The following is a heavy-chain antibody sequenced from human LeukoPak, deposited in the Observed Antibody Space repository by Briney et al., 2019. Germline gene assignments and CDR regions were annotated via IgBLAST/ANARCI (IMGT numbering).Heavy chain of an antibody. V-gene: IGHV3-21*01. CDR2: ISSSSSYI. CDR3: ARELTGTVAFDM. D-gene: IGHD1-20*01. Sequence: GGSLRLSCAASGFTFSSYRMNWVRQAPGKGLEWVSSISSSSSYIYYADSVKGRFTISRDNAKNSLYLQMNSLRGEDTAMYYCARELTGTVAFDMWGQGTMVTVSS. J-gene: IGHJ3*02. CDR1: GFTFSSYR.